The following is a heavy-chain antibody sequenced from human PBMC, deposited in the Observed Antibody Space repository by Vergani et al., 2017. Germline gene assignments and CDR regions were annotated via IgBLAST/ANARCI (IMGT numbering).Heavy chain of an antibody. D-gene: IGHD3-16*01. CDR1: GFTLSNYD. CDR3: AKHFRGWGLDY. Sequence: QVQLVESGGGVVQRGGSLRLSCATSGFTLSNYDMQWIRQGPGKGLEFVAFIQFDGSNQYYADSVKGRFTLSRDFSKNTLYLQINSLRTDDTATYYCAKHFRGWGLDYWGKETQVIVSS. CDR2: IQFDGSNQ. J-gene: IGHJ4*02. V-gene: IGHV3-30*02.